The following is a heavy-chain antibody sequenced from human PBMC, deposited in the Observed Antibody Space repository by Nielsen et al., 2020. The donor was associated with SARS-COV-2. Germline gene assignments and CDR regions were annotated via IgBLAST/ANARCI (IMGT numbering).Heavy chain of an antibody. CDR3: ARDHRPGGYGMDV. V-gene: IGHV3-21*01. D-gene: IGHD3-10*01. CDR2: ISSSNAYI. J-gene: IGHJ6*02. Sequence: GSLRLSCAASGFSFSTYSMNWVRQAPGKGLEWVSCISSSNAYIYYADSVKGRFTISRDNAKNSLYLQMNSLRAEDTAIYYCARDHRPGGYGMDVWGQGTTVTVSS. CDR1: GFSFSTYS.